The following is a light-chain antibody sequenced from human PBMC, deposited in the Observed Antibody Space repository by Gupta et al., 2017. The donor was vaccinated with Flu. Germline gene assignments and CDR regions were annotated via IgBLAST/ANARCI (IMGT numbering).Light chain of an antibody. CDR1: QSVRSN. J-gene: IGKJ2*01. V-gene: IGKV3-15*01. CDR3: QQYDNWPDT. CDR2: GAS. Sequence: EIVMTQSPATLSVSPGERATLSCRASQSVRSNLAWYQQKPGQAPRLLMYGASTRATAIPARFSGSGSGTECTLTISSLQSEDFAVYYCQQYDNWPDTFGQGTKLEIK.